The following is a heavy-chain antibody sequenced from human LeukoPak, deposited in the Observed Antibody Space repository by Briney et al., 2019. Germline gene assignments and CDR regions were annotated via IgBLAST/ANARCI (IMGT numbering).Heavy chain of an antibody. Sequence: ASVKVSCKASGGTFSSYAISWVRQAPGQGLEWMGGIIPIFGTANYAQKFQGRVTITADESTSTAYMELSSLRSEDTAVYYCASTMVRGVTEGYFDYWGQGTLVTVSS. CDR3: ASTMVRGVTEGYFDY. CDR2: IIPIFGTA. J-gene: IGHJ4*02. V-gene: IGHV1-69*13. CDR1: GGTFSSYA. D-gene: IGHD3-10*01.